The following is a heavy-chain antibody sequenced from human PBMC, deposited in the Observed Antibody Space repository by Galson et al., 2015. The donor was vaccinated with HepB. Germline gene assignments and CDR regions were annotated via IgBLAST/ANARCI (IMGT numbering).Heavy chain of an antibody. D-gene: IGHD2-2*01. V-gene: IGHV3-74*01. CDR2: INSDGSST. CDR3: VPLGYCDSTSCPEGY. J-gene: IGHJ4*02. Sequence: SLRLSCAASGFTFSSYWMHWVRQAPGKGLVWVSRINSDGSSTTYADSVKGRFTISRDNAKNTLYLQMNSLRAEDTAVYYCVPLGYCDSTSCPEGYWGQGTLVTVSS. CDR1: GFTFSSYW.